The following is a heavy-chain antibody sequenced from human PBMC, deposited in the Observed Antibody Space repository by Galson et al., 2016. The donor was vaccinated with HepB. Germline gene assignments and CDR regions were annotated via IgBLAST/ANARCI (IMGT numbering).Heavy chain of an antibody. CDR2: IYSGGAT. J-gene: IGHJ5*01. Sequence: SLRLSCAGSGFIVSSHYMNWVRQPPGKGLEWVAIIYSGGATYYADSVKGRFTISRDNPKNTVYLQMNSLRAEDTAVYYCARDPGRIAAAGHPDSWGQGTLVTVSS. CDR3: ARDPGRIAAAGHPDS. D-gene: IGHD6-13*01. V-gene: IGHV3-53*01. CDR1: GFIVSSHY.